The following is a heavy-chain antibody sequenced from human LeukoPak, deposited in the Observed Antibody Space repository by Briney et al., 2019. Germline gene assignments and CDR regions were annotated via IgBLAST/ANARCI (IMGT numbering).Heavy chain of an antibody. CDR3: ARGVRIAVADPHLDY. D-gene: IGHD6-19*01. Sequence: SETLSLTCGVYGGSFRGYHWNWIRQPPGEGLEWIGEINHSGSTNYNPSLKSRVTISVDTFKKQFSLRLSSVTAADTAVYFCARGVRIAVADPHLDYWGQGTLVTVSS. CDR1: GGSFRGYH. V-gene: IGHV4-34*01. CDR2: INHSGST. J-gene: IGHJ4*02.